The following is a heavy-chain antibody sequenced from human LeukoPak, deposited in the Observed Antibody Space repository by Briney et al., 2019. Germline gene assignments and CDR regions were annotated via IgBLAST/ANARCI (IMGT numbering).Heavy chain of an antibody. J-gene: IGHJ3*02. D-gene: IGHD2-21*02. CDR2: INPSGGST. CDR3: ARRCGGNCYSLDAFDI. V-gene: IGHV1-46*01. CDR1: GYTFTSYY. Sequence: GASVKVSCKASGYTFTSYYRHWVRQAPGQGLEWMGIINPSGGSTSYAQKFQGRVTMTRDTSTSTVYMELSSLRSEDTAVYYCARRCGGNCYSLDAFDIWGQGTMVTVSS.